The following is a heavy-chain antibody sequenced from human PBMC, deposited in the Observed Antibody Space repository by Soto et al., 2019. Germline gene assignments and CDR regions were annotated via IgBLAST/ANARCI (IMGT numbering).Heavy chain of an antibody. J-gene: IGHJ4*02. CDR1: GFTFSSYW. CDR3: ASSPHKDSRPDY. Sequence: EVQLVESGGGLVQPGGSLRLSCAASGFTFSSYWMSWVRQAPGRGLEWMANIKYDGSEKYYVDSVKGRLTISRDNAKNSLYLQMNSLRAEDTAVYYCASSPHKDSRPDYWDQGTLVTVSS. CDR2: IKYDGSEK. V-gene: IGHV3-7*03. D-gene: IGHD3-22*01.